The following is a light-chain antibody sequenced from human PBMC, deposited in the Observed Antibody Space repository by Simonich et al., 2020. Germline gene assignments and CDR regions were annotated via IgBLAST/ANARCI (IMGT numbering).Light chain of an antibody. Sequence: QSALTQPASVSGSPGQSITISCTGTSSDVGGYNYVSWYQQHPGKAPKLMIYDVRQRPSGVSNRFAGSKAGNTASLTISGLQAEDEADYYCSSYTSSSTWVFGGGTKLTVL. CDR3: SSYTSSSTWV. J-gene: IGLJ3*02. V-gene: IGLV2-14*01. CDR2: DVR. CDR1: SSDVGGYNY.